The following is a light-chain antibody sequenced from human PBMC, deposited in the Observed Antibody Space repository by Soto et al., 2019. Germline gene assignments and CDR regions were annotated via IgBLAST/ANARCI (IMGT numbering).Light chain of an antibody. V-gene: IGKV1-39*01. CDR3: QQSYSNPWT. CDR2: AAS. CDR1: QSIRSY. J-gene: IGKJ1*01. Sequence: DIHMSQSPSSLSASVGYRFTITCRASQSIRSYLNWYQQKPGKAPKLLIYAASSLQSGVPSRFSGSGSGTDFTLTISSLQPEDFETYYCQQSYSNPWTFGQGTKVDIK.